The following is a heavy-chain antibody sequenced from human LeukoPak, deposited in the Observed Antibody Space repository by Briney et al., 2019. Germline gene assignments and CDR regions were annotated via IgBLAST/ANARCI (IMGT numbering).Heavy chain of an antibody. Sequence: SETLSLTCTVSGGSFEHYCWSWIRQPPGKGLEWIGHVYYSGSTDYSPSLKSRLTISADTSKNQFSLKLSSVTAADTAVYYCASHRRSHGSEYWGQGTLVTVSS. V-gene: IGHV4-59*01. D-gene: IGHD3-10*01. J-gene: IGHJ4*02. CDR1: GGSFEHYC. CDR3: ASHRRSHGSEY. CDR2: VYYSGST.